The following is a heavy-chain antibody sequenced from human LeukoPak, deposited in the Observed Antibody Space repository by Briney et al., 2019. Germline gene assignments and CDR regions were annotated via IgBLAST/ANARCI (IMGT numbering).Heavy chain of an antibody. CDR3: ARDEDHYNWFDP. CDR2: ISSSSSYI. J-gene: IGHJ5*02. V-gene: IGHV3-21*01. CDR1: GFTFSSYS. Sequence: GSLRLSCAASGFTFSSYSMNWVRQAPGKGLEWVSSISSSSSYIYYADSVKGRFTISRDNAKNSLYLQMNSLRAEDTAVYYCARDEDHYNWFDPWGQGTLVTVSS.